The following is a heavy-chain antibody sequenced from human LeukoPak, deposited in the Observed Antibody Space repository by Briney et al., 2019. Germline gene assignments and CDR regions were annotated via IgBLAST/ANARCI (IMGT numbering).Heavy chain of an antibody. CDR1: GGSVNGYY. V-gene: IGHV4-4*07. CDR3: ARGVVRFLEWSFDH. J-gene: IGHJ4*02. D-gene: IGHD3-3*01. CDR2: IYSSGTT. Sequence: SETLSLTCSVYGGSVNGYYWSWIRQPARKGLEWIGRIYSSGTTEYNPSLKSRVTVSGATSKNQFSLKLKSVTAADTAMYYCARGVVRFLEWSFDHWGQGTQVTVSS.